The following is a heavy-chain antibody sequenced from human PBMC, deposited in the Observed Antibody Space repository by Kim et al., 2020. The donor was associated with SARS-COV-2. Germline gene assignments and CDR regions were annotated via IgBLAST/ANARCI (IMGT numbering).Heavy chain of an antibody. J-gene: IGHJ4*02. D-gene: IGHD3-10*01. CDR1: GFTFNNAW. CDR3: TTLRL. Sequence: GGSLRLSCVASGFTFNNAWMTWVRQAPGKGLEWVGRIKSKTDGGAADYAAPVKGRFTILRDDSKNTLYLQMNSLKSEDTAVYFCTTLRLWGQGTLVTVSS. CDR2: IKSKTDGGAA. V-gene: IGHV3-15*01.